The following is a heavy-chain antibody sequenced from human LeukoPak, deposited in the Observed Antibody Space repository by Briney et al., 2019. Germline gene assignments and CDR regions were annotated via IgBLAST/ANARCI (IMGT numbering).Heavy chain of an antibody. J-gene: IGHJ4*02. CDR1: GFTFSGSA. CDR3: TRAYGSGSYHPSFDY. V-gene: IGHV3-73*01. Sequence: PGGSLRLSCAASGFTFSGSAMHWVRQASGKGLEWVGRIRSKANSNVTAYAASVKGRFTISRDDSKNTAYLQMNSPKTEDTAVYYCTRAYGSGSYHPSFDYWGQGTLVTVSS. CDR2: IRSKANSNVT. D-gene: IGHD3-10*01.